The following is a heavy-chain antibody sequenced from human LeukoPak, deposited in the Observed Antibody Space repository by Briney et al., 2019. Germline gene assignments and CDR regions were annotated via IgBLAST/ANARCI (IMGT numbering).Heavy chain of an antibody. Sequence: SETLSLTCTVSGGSISSYYWSWIRQPPGKGLEWIGYIYYSGSTNYNPSLKSRVTISVDTSKNQFSLKLSSVTAADTAVYYCAREPRGYSSGFFDYWGQGTLATVSS. CDR2: IYYSGST. J-gene: IGHJ4*02. D-gene: IGHD6-19*01. V-gene: IGHV4-59*01. CDR3: AREPRGYSSGFFDY. CDR1: GGSISSYY.